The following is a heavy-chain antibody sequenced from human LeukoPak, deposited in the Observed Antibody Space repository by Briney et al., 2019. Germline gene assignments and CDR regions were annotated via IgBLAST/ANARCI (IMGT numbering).Heavy chain of an antibody. CDR2: ISWNSGSI. V-gene: IGHV3-9*01. Sequence: GGSLRLSCAVSGCTFDDYAMQWVRQAPGKGLEWVSGISWNSGSIGYADSVKGRFTISRDNAKNSLYLQMNSLRAEDTALYYCAKDQGAFDIWGPGTMVTVSS. CDR1: GCTFDDYA. CDR3: AKDQGAFDI. J-gene: IGHJ3*02.